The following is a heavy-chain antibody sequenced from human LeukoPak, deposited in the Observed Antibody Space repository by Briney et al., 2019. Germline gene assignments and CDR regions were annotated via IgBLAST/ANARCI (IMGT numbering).Heavy chain of an antibody. CDR3: AREHIFERSRVDY. V-gene: IGHV1-18*04. J-gene: IGHJ4*02. Sequence: ASVKVSCKASGYTFTNYVINRVRQAHGQGLEWVGWISAYNGNTNYTQKFQGRLTITMDTSTSTAYMELRSLRSDDTAVYFCAREHIFERSRVDYWGQGTLVTVSS. CDR2: ISAYNGNT. CDR1: GYTFTNYV. D-gene: IGHD2-21*01.